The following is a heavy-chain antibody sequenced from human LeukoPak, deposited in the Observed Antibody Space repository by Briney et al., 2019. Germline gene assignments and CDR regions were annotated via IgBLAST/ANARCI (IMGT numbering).Heavy chain of an antibody. D-gene: IGHD2-15*01. CDR3: ARVRDSTVDYYYYMDV. Sequence: SETLSLTCTVSGGSISSYYWSWIRQPPGKGLEWIGYIYYSGSTIYNPSLKSRVTISVDTSKNQFSLKLSSVTAADTAVYYCARVRDSTVDYYYYMDVWGKGTTVTVSS. V-gene: IGHV4-59*01. CDR2: IYYSGST. CDR1: GGSISSYY. J-gene: IGHJ6*03.